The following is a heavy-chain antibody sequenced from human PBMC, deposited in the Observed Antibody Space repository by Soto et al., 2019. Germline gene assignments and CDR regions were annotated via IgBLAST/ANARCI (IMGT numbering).Heavy chain of an antibody. CDR1: GGSISSGDYY. J-gene: IGHJ4*02. Sequence: SETLSLTCTVSGGSISSGDYYWSWIRQPPGKGLEWIGYIYYSGSTYYNPSLKSRVTISVDTSKNQFSLKLSSVTAADTAVYYCARDQRPVRYYYDSSGFYYWGQGPLVTVYS. D-gene: IGHD3-22*01. CDR2: IYYSGST. V-gene: IGHV4-30-4*01. CDR3: ARDQRPVRYYYDSSGFYY.